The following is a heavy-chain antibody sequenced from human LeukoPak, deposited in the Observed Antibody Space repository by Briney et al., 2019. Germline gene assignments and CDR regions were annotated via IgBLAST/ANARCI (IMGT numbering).Heavy chain of an antibody. CDR3: ANAAQSLEYCSGGSCYSSRPFDY. Sequence: SETLSLTCTLSSGSISSSSSYWGWIRQPPGKGLEWIGSIYYSGSTYYNPSLKSRVTISVDMSKDQFSLKLSYGTAADTAVYSCANAAQSLEYCSGGSCYSSRPFDYWGQGTLVTVSS. CDR1: SGSISSSSSY. J-gene: IGHJ4*02. CDR2: IYYSGST. D-gene: IGHD2-15*01. V-gene: IGHV4-39*01.